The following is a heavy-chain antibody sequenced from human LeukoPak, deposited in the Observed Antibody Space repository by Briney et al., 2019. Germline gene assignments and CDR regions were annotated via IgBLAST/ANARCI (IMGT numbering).Heavy chain of an antibody. V-gene: IGHV3-33*01. CDR3: AREGQDYGDYFWYFDY. CDR1: GFTFSNYG. J-gene: IGHJ4*02. D-gene: IGHD4-17*01. Sequence: GRPLRLSCAASGFTFSNYGMHWVRQAPGKGLEWVAVIWYDGSNKYYGDSVKGRFTISRDNSKNTLYLQMNSLRAEDTAVYYCAREGQDYGDYFWYFDYWGQGTLVTVSS. CDR2: IWYDGSNK.